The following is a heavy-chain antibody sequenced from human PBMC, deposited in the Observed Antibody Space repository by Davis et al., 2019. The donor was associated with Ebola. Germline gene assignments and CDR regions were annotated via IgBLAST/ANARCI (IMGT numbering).Heavy chain of an antibody. V-gene: IGHV1-8*01. CDR1: GYTFTSYD. D-gene: IGHD4-17*01. CDR3: ARVYGDYVSSAFDI. Sequence: ASVKVSCKASGYTFTSYDINWVRQATGQGLEWMGWMNPNSGNTGYAQKFQGRVTMTTDTSTSTAYMELRSLRAEDTAVYYCARVYGDYVSSAFDIWGQGTMVTVSS. CDR2: MNPNSGNT. J-gene: IGHJ3*02.